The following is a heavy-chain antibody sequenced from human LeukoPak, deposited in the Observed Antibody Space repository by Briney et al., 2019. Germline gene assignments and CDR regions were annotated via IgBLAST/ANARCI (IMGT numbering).Heavy chain of an antibody. J-gene: IGHJ5*02. CDR1: GFTFSSYS. D-gene: IGHD1-1*01. Sequence: EAGGSLRLSCAASGFTFSSYSMNWVRQAPGKGLEWVSSISSSSSYIYYADSVKGRFTISRDNAKNTLYLQMNSLRAEDTAVYYCASSHIGWNDFPINWFDPWGQGTLVTVSS. V-gene: IGHV3-21*01. CDR3: ASSHIGWNDFPINWFDP. CDR2: ISSSSSYI.